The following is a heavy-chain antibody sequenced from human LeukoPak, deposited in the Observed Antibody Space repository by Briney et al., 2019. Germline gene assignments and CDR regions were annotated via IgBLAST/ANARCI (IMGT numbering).Heavy chain of an antibody. V-gene: IGHV1-2*02. J-gene: IGHJ4*02. CDR1: GYTFTGYY. CDR3: ARTYYDFWSGYYSSGDNDY. CDR2: INPNSGGT. D-gene: IGHD3-3*01. Sequence: ASVKVSCKASGYTFTGYYMHWVRQAPGQGLESMGWINPNSGGTNYAQKFQGRVTMTRDTSISTAYMELSRLRSDDTAVYYCARTYYDFWSGYYSSGDNDYWGQGTLVTVSS.